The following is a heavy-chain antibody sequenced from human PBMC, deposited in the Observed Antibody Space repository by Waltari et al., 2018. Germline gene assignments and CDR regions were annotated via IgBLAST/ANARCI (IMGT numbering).Heavy chain of an antibody. D-gene: IGHD6-19*01. CDR2: IKSKTEGGTT. J-gene: IGHJ5*02. CDR1: GFSFSNAS. Sequence: EVQLVESGGGLVKPGGSLRLSCAASGFSFSNASMNWVRQAPGKGLEWVVRIKSKTEGGTTDYAAPVKGRFTISRDDSQNTLYLQMNSLKTEDTAVYYCVTFSVAVAGTIAWGQGSLVTVSS. V-gene: IGHV3-15*01. CDR3: VTFSVAVAGTIA.